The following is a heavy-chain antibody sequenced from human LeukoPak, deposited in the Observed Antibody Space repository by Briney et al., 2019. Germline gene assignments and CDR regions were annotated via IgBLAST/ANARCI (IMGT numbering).Heavy chain of an antibody. CDR2: INPNSGGT. Sequence: ASVKVSCKASGYTFTGYYIHWVRQAPGQGLEWMGWINPNSGGTKYAQNFQGRVTMTSDTSISTAYMEVSSLRSDDAAVYYCAREGDDYNFDTSGYYGQWGQGTLVTVSS. D-gene: IGHD3-22*01. V-gene: IGHV1-2*02. CDR3: AREGDDYNFDTSGYYGQ. CDR1: GYTFTGYY. J-gene: IGHJ4*02.